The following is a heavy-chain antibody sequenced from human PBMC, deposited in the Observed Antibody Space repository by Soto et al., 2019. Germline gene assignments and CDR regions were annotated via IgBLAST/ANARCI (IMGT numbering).Heavy chain of an antibody. CDR2: IYSGGST. CDR1: GFTVSSNY. CDR3: ARDQGEVAAGYYYYGMDV. J-gene: IGHJ6*02. V-gene: IGHV3-53*01. D-gene: IGHD2-15*01. Sequence: PGGSLRLSCAASGFTVSSNYMSWVRQAPGKGLEWVSVIYSGGSTYYADSAKGRFTISRDNSKNTLYRQMNSLRAEDTAVYYCARDQGEVAAGYYYYGMDVWGQGTTVTVSS.